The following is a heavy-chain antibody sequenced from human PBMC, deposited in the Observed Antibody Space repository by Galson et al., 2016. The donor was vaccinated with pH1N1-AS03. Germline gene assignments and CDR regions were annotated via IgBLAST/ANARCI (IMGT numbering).Heavy chain of an antibody. J-gene: IGHJ4*02. V-gene: IGHV4-61*01. Sequence: SETLSLTCTVSGDSFNSGIYYWSWIRQPPGKGLEWLGFINYTGRTTYNPSLESRVTISLDTSKTQFSLKLSSVTTADTAFYYCARVGVPAAIGGYYFDHWGQGTLVAVSS. CDR3: ARVGVPAAIGGYYFDH. D-gene: IGHD2-2*02. CDR2: INYTGRT. CDR1: GDSFNSGIYY.